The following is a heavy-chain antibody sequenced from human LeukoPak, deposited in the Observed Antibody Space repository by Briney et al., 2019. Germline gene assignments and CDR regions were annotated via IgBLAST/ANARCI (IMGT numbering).Heavy chain of an antibody. CDR1: GGSFSGYY. CDR2: INHSGST. CDR3: ARGPNSTGWYPH. J-gene: IGHJ4*02. Sequence: PSETLSLTCAVYGGSFSGYYWSWIRQPPGKGLEWIGEINHSGSTNYNPSLKSRVTISVDTSKNQFSLKLTSVTAADAAIYYCARGPNSTGWYPHWGQGTLVTVSS. D-gene: IGHD6-19*01. V-gene: IGHV4-34*01.